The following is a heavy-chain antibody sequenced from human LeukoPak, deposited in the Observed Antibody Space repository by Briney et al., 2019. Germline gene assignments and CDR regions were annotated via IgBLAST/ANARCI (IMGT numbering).Heavy chain of an antibody. V-gene: IGHV1-8*01. CDR2: MNPNSGNT. D-gene: IGHD3-10*01. Sequence: ASVKVSCKASGYTFTSYDINWVRQATGQGLEWMGWMNPNSGNTGCAQKLQGRVTMTTNTSISTAYMELSSLRSEDTAVYYCARREYGSGSYHLVYWGQGTLVTVSS. J-gene: IGHJ4*02. CDR1: GYTFTSYD. CDR3: ARREYGSGSYHLVY.